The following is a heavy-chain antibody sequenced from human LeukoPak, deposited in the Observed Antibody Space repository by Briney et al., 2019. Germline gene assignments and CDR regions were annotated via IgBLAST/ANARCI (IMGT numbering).Heavy chain of an antibody. D-gene: IGHD2-2*01. CDR2: IKQDGSEK. CDR3: ARVSGYCSSTSGGGGWFAP. CDR1: GFTFSSYW. V-gene: IGHV3-7*04. Sequence: GGSLRLSCAASGFTFSSYWMSWVRQAPGKGLEWVANIKQDGSEKYHVDSVKGRFTISRDNAKNSLYLQMNSLRAEDTAVYYCARVSGYCSSTSGGGGWFAPWGQGTLVTVSS. J-gene: IGHJ5*02.